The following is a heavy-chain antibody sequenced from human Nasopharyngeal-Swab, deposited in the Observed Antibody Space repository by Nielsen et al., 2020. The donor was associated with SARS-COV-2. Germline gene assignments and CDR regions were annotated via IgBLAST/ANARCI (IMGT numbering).Heavy chain of an antibody. CDR1: GFTFSGSA. J-gene: IGHJ4*02. D-gene: IGHD2-15*01. CDR2: IRSKANSYAT. Sequence: GGSLRLSCAASGFTFSGSAMHWVRKASGKGLEWVGRIRSKANSYATAYAASVKGRFTISRDDSKNTAYLQMNSLKTEDTAVYYCTSRVVAATGDYWGQGTLVTVSS. V-gene: IGHV3-73*01. CDR3: TSRVVAATGDY.